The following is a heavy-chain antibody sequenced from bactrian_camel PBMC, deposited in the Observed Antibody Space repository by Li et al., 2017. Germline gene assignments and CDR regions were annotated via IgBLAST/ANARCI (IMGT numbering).Heavy chain of an antibody. CDR2: IGGDGST. CDR3: AAHFVCFRPPPLHPSHYNV. Sequence: GLVQPGGSLRLSCAASGNIDDSIVMAWFRQAPGKEREGVAAIGGDGSTNYADSVQGRSTISQDKAKNTLFLQMNSLKPGDTAMYYCAAHFVCFRPPPLHPSHYNVWGQGTQVTVS. D-gene: IGHD1*01. V-gene: IGHV3S53*01. CDR1: GNIDDSIV. J-gene: IGHJ4*01.